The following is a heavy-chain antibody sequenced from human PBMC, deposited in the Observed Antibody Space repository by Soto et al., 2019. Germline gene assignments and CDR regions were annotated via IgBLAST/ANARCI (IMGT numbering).Heavy chain of an antibody. J-gene: IGHJ6*03. V-gene: IGHV1-3*01. CDR2: INAGNGNT. D-gene: IGHD3-3*01. Sequence: QVQLVQSGAEVKKPGASVKVSCKASGYTFTSYAMHWVRQAPGQRLEWMGWINAGNGNTKYSQKFQGRVTITRDTSASTAYMELSSLRSEDTVVYYCASGYDFWSGGAYMDVWGKGTTVTVSS. CDR1: GYTFTSYA. CDR3: ASGYDFWSGGAYMDV.